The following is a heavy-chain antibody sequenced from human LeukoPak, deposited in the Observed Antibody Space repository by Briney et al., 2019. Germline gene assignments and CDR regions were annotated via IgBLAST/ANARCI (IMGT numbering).Heavy chain of an antibody. J-gene: IGHJ6*02. Sequence: ASVKVSCKASGYTFTTLYIHWVRQAPGQGLEWMGIMNPSGGTTTYAQKFQGRVTMTRDTSTSTLYMELSSLRSEDTAVYYCARALVPGAYYGMDVWGQGTTVTVSS. CDR2: MNPSGGTT. CDR1: GYTFTTLY. V-gene: IGHV1-46*01. CDR3: ARALVPGAYYGMDV. D-gene: IGHD2-8*02.